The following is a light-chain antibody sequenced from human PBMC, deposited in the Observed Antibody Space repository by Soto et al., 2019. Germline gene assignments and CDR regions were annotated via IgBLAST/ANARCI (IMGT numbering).Light chain of an antibody. J-gene: IGKJ2*01. V-gene: IGKV1-5*01. Sequence: DIQMTQSPSTLSASVGDRVTITCRASQSISSWLAWYQQRPGKTPKLLIHDASNLGSGVPSRFSGSGSGTEFILTISSLQPDDFATYFCQQYNSFSYTFGQGTKVDIK. CDR3: QQYNSFSYT. CDR2: DAS. CDR1: QSISSW.